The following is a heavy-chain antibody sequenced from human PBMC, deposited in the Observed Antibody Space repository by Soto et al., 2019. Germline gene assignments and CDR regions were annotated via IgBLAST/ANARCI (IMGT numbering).Heavy chain of an antibody. CDR1: GGTFSSYA. J-gene: IGHJ5*02. CDR3: ARDLKNHWNYAWFDP. CDR2: IIPIFGTA. V-gene: IGHV1-69*13. D-gene: IGHD1-7*01. Sequence: GASVKVSCKASGGTFSSYAISWVRQAPGQGLEWMGGIIPIFGTANYAQKFQGRVTITADESTSTAYMELSSLRSEDMAVYYCARDLKNHWNYAWFDPWGQGTLVTVSS.